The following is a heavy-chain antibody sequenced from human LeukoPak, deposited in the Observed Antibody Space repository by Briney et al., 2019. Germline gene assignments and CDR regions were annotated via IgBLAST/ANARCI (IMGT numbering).Heavy chain of an antibody. CDR2: ISGSGGST. V-gene: IGHV3-23*01. Sequence: GGSLRLSCAASGFTFSTYWMSWVRQAPGKGLEWVSAISGSGGSTYYADSVKGRFTISRDNSKNTLYLQMNSLRAEDTAVYYCAKYDSSSPGLGYFDYWGQGTLVTVSS. CDR3: AKYDSSSPGLGYFDY. CDR1: GFTFSTYW. J-gene: IGHJ4*02. D-gene: IGHD6-6*01.